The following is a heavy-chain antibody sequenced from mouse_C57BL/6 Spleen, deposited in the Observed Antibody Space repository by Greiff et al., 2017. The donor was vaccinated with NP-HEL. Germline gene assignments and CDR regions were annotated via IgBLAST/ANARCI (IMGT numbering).Heavy chain of an antibody. CDR2: ISSGGSYT. V-gene: IGHV5-6*02. CDR1: GFTFSSYG. J-gene: IGHJ4*01. Sequence: EVMLVESGGDLVKPGGSLKLSCAASGFTFSSYGMSWVRQTPDKRLEWVATISSGGSYTYYPDSVKGRFTISRDNAKNTLYLQMSSLKSEDTAMYYCARRRDDYDDYAMDYWGQGTSVTVSS. D-gene: IGHD2-4*01. CDR3: ARRRDDYDDYAMDY.